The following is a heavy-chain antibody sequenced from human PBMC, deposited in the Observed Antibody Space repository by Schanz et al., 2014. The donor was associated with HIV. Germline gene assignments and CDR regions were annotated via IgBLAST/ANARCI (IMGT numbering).Heavy chain of an antibody. Sequence: QVQLMQSGAELKKPGASVRVSCKTSGYTFNDYYIHWVRQAPGEGLEWMGWINPNRGGTKIAQRFQGRVTMTTDTSISTVYMELSRLRSDDTAMYYCARVEPAAVPDTFFYYGMDVWGQGTTVTVSS. J-gene: IGHJ6*02. CDR3: ARVEPAAVPDTFFYYGMDV. V-gene: IGHV1-2*02. CDR2: INPNRGGT. CDR1: GYTFNDYY. D-gene: IGHD2-2*02.